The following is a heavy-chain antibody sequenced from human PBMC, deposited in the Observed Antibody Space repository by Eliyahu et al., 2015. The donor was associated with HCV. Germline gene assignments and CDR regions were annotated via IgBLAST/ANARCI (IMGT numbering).Heavy chain of an antibody. V-gene: IGHV3-30*04. D-gene: IGHD2-21*02. CDR1: GFPFSTFY. J-gene: IGHJ4*02. CDR2: ISHDGNKK. CDR3: TRGGCIAGCYSGSDDDY. Sequence: QVQLVESGGGVVQPGGSLRLSCXASGFPFSTFYXXWVRQAPGKGLDWVALISHDGNKKYYGDSVKGRFTISRDNSRNTFFLQMNSLTAEDTAVYYCTRGGCIAGCYSGSDDDYWGQGIQVTVSS.